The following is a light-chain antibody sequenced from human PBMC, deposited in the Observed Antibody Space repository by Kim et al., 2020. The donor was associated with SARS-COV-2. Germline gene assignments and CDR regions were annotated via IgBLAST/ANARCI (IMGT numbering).Light chain of an antibody. Sequence: DIQMTQSPSTLSASVGDRVTITCRASQSISSWLAWYQQKPGKAPKLLIYKASSLESGVPSRFSGSGSGTEFTLTISSMQPDDFATYYCQQYNSYPYTFGQGTKLEI. CDR2: KAS. V-gene: IGKV1-5*03. CDR3: QQYNSYPYT. J-gene: IGKJ2*01. CDR1: QSISSW.